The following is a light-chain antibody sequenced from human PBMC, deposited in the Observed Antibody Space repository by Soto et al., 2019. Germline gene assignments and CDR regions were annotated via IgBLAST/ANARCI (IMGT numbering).Light chain of an antibody. CDR1: QSVRSNY. CDR3: QQYRDLPQT. V-gene: IGKV3-20*01. CDR2: NSS. Sequence: EIVLTQSPGTLSLSPGERATLSCRASQSVRSNYLAWYQQKPGQAPRLLIYNSSTRATGIPDRFSVSGSGTDFTLTISRLEPEDFALYYCQQYRDLPQTFGQGTQVDIK. J-gene: IGKJ1*01.